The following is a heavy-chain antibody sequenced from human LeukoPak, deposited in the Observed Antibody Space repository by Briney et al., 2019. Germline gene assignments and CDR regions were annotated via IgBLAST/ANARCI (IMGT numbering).Heavy chain of an antibody. CDR1: GGTFSSYA. J-gene: IGHJ3*02. V-gene: IGHV1-69*13. D-gene: IGHD3-10*01. CDR2: IIPIFGTA. Sequence: VASVKVSCKASGGTFSSYAISWVRQAPGQGLEWMGGIIPIFGTANYAQKFQGRVTITADESTSTAYMELSSLRSEDTAVYYCARDEGGEQPFAFDIWGQGTMVTVSS. CDR3: ARDEGGEQPFAFDI.